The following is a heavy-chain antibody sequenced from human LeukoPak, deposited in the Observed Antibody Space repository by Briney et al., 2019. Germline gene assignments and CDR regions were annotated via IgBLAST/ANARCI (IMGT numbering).Heavy chain of an antibody. D-gene: IGHD3-10*01. Sequence: PSETLSLTCAVSGDSISGGGYSWSWIRQPPGKGLEWIGYIYYSGTTYYNPSLKSRVTISVDTSKNQFSLKLSSVTAADTAVYYCARKYYYGSGSYYKLNAFDIWGQGTMVTVSS. J-gene: IGHJ3*02. CDR1: GDSISGGGYS. CDR2: IYYSGTT. V-gene: IGHV4-30-4*07. CDR3: ARKYYYGSGSYYKLNAFDI.